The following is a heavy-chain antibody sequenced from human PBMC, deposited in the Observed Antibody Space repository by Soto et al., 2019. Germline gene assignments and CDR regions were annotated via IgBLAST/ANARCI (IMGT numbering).Heavy chain of an antibody. J-gene: IGHJ5*02. D-gene: IGHD1-1*01. V-gene: IGHV4-4*07. CDR1: GASISGFY. CDR2: IYATGTT. CDR3: VRDGTKTLRDWFET. Sequence: SETLALTCTVSGASISGFYWSWIRKSAGKGLEWIGRIYATGTTDYNPSLQSRVMMSVDTSKKQFSLKLRSVTAAETAVYYCVRDGTKTLRDWFETWGQG.